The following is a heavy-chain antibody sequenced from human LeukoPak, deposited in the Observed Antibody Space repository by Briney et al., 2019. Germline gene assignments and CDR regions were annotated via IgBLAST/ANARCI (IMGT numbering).Heavy chain of an antibody. J-gene: IGHJ4*02. CDR1: GYTLTSYD. V-gene: IGHV1-8*01. Sequence: GASVSVSCKASGYTLTSYDINWVGQAPGQGLEWMGWMNPNSRNAVYAQKFQARVTMTRNTSITTAYMELTSLRSEDTAMYYCARGQSQFDYWGQGTRATVSS. CDR3: ARGQSQFDY. CDR2: MNPNSRNA.